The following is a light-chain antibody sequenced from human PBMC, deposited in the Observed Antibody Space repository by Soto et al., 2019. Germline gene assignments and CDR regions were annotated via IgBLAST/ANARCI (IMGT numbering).Light chain of an antibody. CDR1: QSVATN. CDR2: GAS. V-gene: IGKV3-15*01. Sequence: EAVLTQSTATLSLSKGERATLSCRASQSVATNLAWYQQRPGQAPRLLIYGASKRAIGLPARFSGSGSGTEFTLTITSLQSEDFAVYYCQQYNNWPQTFGHGTNVDI. J-gene: IGKJ1*01. CDR3: QQYNNWPQT.